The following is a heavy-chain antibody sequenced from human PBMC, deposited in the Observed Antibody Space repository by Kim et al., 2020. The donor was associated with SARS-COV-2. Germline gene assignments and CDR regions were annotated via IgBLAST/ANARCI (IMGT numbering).Heavy chain of an antibody. CDR1: GGSISSSSYY. CDR3: ARDVAVAGTGGQGYNWFDP. D-gene: IGHD6-19*01. CDR2: IYYSGST. V-gene: IGHV4-39*07. J-gene: IGHJ5*02. Sequence: SETLSLTCTVSGGSISSSSYYWGWIRQPPGKGLEWIGSIYYSGSTYYNPSLKSRVTISVDTSKNQFSLKLSSVTAADTAVYYCARDVAVAGTGGQGYNWFDPWGQGTLVTVSS.